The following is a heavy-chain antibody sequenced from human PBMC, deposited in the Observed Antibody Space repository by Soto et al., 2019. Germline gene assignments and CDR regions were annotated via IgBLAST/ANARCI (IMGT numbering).Heavy chain of an antibody. CDR1: GASVSSTSAA. Sequence: PSHTLSLTCATSGASVSSTSAAWHWISQSPSRGIEWLGMTYYRSKWHHDFAVSVKSRITITADTSKKQCTLQLDSVTPEDRAVYYCAGELQWLDYWGQGTLVTVSS. CDR2: TYYRSKWHH. J-gene: IGHJ4*02. V-gene: IGHV6-1*01. D-gene: IGHD6-19*01. CDR3: AGELQWLDY.